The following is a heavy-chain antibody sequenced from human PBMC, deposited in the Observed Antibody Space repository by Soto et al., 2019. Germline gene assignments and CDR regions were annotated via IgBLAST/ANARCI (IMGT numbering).Heavy chain of an antibody. CDR2: ISSSSSTI. CDR3: ARATGFVVVVAATLGAFDI. D-gene: IGHD2-15*01. V-gene: IGHV3-48*01. J-gene: IGHJ3*02. Sequence: EVQLVESGGGLVQPGGSLRLSCAASGFTFSSYSMNWVRQAPGKGLEWVSYISSSSSTIYYADSVKGRFTISRDNAKNSLYLQMNSLRAEDTAVYYCARATGFVVVVAATLGAFDIWGQGTMVTVSS. CDR1: GFTFSSYS.